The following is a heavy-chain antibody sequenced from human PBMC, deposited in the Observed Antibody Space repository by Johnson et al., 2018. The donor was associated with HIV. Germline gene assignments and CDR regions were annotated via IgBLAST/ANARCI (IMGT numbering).Heavy chain of an antibody. CDR2: ISYDGSNK. CDR1: GFTFSRYG. CDR3: ARGTGTTSAVFVAFDI. V-gene: IGHV3-30*19. Sequence: QVQLVESGGGVVQPGRSLRLSCAASGFTFSRYGMHWVRQAPGKGLEWVAVISYDGSNKYYADSVKGRFTISRDNSKNTLYLQMNSLRAEDTAVYYCARGTGTTSAVFVAFDIWGQGTMVTVSS. D-gene: IGHD1-7*01. J-gene: IGHJ3*02.